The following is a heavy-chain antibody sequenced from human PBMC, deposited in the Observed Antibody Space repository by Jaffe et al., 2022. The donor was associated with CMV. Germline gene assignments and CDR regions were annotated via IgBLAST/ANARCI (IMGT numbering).Heavy chain of an antibody. J-gene: IGHJ4*02. CDR1: GFTFNRYL. CDR3: ARDLHGDGIDY. CDR2: INTDGSST. V-gene: IGHV3-74*01. D-gene: IGHD3-10*01. Sequence: VQLVESGGGLVQPGGSLRLSCAASGFTFNRYLMHWVRQAPGTGLVWVSNINTDGSSTVYADSVKGRFTISRDNAKNTLYLQMDSLRADDTAVYSCARDLHGDGIDYWGQGALVTVSS.